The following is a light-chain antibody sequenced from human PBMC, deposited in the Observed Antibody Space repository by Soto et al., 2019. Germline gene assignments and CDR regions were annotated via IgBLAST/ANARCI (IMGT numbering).Light chain of an antibody. CDR1: QTVSRN. CDR2: NAS. Sequence: ERVMTQSPAALSVSPGERATLSCKASQTVSRNLAWYQQKPGQAPRLLIYNASTRATGITARFSSSESGTDFTLTISSLKSEDFAIYNFQQNNNRTPWTFGQGSKVESK. V-gene: IGKV3-15*01. CDR3: QQNNNRTPWT. J-gene: IGKJ1*01.